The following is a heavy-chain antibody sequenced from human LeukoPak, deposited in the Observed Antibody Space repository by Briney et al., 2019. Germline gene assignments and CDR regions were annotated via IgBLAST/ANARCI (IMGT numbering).Heavy chain of an antibody. V-gene: IGHV1-8*01. CDR2: MNPNSGNT. J-gene: IGHJ4*02. Sequence: ASVKVSCKASGYTFTSYDINWVRQATGQGLEWMGWMNPNSGNTGYAQKFQGRVTMTRNTSISTAYMELSSLRSEDTAVYYCARDRYGSGSYYKSGWDYWGQGTLVTVSS. CDR1: GYTFTSYD. D-gene: IGHD3-10*01. CDR3: ARDRYGSGSYYKSGWDY.